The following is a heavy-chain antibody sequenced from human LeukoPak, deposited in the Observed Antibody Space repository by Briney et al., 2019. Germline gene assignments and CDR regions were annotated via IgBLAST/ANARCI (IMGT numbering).Heavy chain of an antibody. V-gene: IGHV3-23*01. CDR3: AKSHYYGSGSIDY. Sequence: PGGSLRLSCAASGFTFSSYAMSWVRQAPGKGLAWISTVSASGDSTSYADSVKGRFTISRDNSKNALYLQVNSLRADDAALYYCAKSHYYGSGSIDYWGRGTLVTVSS. CDR2: VSASGDST. J-gene: IGHJ4*02. D-gene: IGHD3-10*01. CDR1: GFTFSSYA.